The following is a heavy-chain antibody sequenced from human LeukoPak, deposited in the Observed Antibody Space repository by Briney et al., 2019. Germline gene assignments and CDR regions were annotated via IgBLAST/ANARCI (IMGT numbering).Heavy chain of an antibody. D-gene: IGHD1-26*01. CDR1: GFTFSIYS. CDR2: ISSSSSYI. V-gene: IGHV3-21*01. CDR3: ARDSAELDY. J-gene: IGHJ4*02. Sequence: GGSLRLSCVASGFTFSIYSMNWVRQAPGKGLEWVSSISSSSSYIHYTDSVKGRFTISRDNAKNSLYLQMSSLTAEDTALYYCARDSAELDYWGQGTLVTVSS.